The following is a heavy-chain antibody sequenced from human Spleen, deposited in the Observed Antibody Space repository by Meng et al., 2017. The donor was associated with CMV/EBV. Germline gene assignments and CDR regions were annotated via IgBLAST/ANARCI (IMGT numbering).Heavy chain of an antibody. J-gene: IGHJ3*02. Sequence: SETLYLTCTVSGDSISSYYWNWIRQSPGKGLEWIGYISNNGRTNYNPSLKSRVTISVDTSKNHLSLKLTSVTAADTAVYYCARTKYYDFWSGYYPLLDAFDIWGQGTKVTVSS. CDR2: ISNNGRT. CDR1: GDSISSYY. CDR3: ARTKYYDFWSGYYPLLDAFDI. V-gene: IGHV4-59*01. D-gene: IGHD3-3*01.